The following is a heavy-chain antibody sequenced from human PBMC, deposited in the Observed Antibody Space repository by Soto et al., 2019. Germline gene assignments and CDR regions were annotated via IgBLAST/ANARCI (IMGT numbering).Heavy chain of an antibody. CDR1: GFTFDDYA. D-gene: IGHD3-10*01. CDR3: AKDLNYGSGRDDAFDI. J-gene: IGHJ3*02. Sequence: GGSLRLSCAASGFTFDDYAMHWVRQAPGKGLEWVSGISWNSGSIGYADSVKGRFTISRDNAKNSLYLQMNSLRAEDTALYYCAKDLNYGSGRDDAFDIWGQGTMVTVSS. V-gene: IGHV3-9*01. CDR2: ISWNSGSI.